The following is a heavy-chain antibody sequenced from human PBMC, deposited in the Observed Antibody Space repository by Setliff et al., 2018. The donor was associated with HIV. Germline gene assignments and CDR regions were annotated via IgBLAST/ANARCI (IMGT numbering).Heavy chain of an antibody. J-gene: IGHJ4*02. Sequence: PGGSLRLSCAASGFTFSSYSMNWVRQAPGKGLEWVTVMYKGGKTYYADFVKGRFTIARDDSKNTVSLQMTNLGTGDTATYYCAKGGYGGAYYVAGYWGQGTLVTVSS. V-gene: IGHV3-66*02. D-gene: IGHD5-18*01. CDR2: MYKGGKT. CDR3: AKGGYGGAYYVAGY. CDR1: GFTFSSYS.